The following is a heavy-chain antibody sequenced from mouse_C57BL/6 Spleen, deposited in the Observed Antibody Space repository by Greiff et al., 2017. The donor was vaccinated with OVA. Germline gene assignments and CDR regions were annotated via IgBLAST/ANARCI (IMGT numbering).Heavy chain of an antibody. Sequence: EVHLVESGEGLVKPGGSLKLSCAASGFTFSSYAMSWVRQTPEKRLEWVAYISSGGDYIYYADTVKGRFTISRDNAGNTLYLQMSSLKSEDTAMYYCTRGRDDGFAYWGQGTLVTVSA. J-gene: IGHJ3*01. D-gene: IGHD2-14*01. CDR3: TRGRDDGFAY. V-gene: IGHV5-9-1*02. CDR1: GFTFSSYA. CDR2: ISSGGDYI.